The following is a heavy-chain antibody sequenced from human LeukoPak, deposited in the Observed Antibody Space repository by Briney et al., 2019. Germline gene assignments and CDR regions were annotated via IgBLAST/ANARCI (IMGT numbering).Heavy chain of an antibody. D-gene: IGHD6-19*01. Sequence: GGSLRLSCAASGFTFSSYGMRWVRQAPGRGLEWVAVISYDGSNKYYADSVKGRFTISRDNSKNTLYLQMNSLRAGDTAVYYCAKAPVYSSGWSPYFDYWGQGTLVTVSS. CDR2: ISYDGSNK. V-gene: IGHV3-30*18. CDR1: GFTFSSYG. J-gene: IGHJ4*02. CDR3: AKAPVYSSGWSPYFDY.